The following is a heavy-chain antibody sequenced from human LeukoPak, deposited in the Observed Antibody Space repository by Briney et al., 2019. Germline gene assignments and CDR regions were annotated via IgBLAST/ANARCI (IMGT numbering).Heavy chain of an antibody. CDR2: IYHSGST. J-gene: IGHJ4*02. D-gene: IGHD3-10*01. Sequence: SETLSLTCAVSGGSLSSGGYSWSWIRQPPGTGLEWIGYIYHSGSTYYNPSLKSRVTISVDRSKNQFSLKLSSVTAADTAVYYCARGAYYYGSGSYPLFDYWGQGTLVTVSS. CDR3: ARGAYYYGSGSYPLFDY. CDR1: GGSLSSGGYS. V-gene: IGHV4-30-2*01.